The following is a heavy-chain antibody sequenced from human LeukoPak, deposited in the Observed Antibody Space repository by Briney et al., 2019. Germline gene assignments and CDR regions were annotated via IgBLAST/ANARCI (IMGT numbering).Heavy chain of an antibody. D-gene: IGHD3-16*02. CDR3: SRDLVWGTYRYTLD. CDR2: VSYGST. J-gene: IGHJ4*02. CDR1: GGSISSTSYY. Sequence: SDTLSLTCTVSGGSISSTSYYWGWIRQPPGKGLEWIGSVSYGSTHYNPSLKSRVTISLDTSKNQFSLRLSSVTAADAALYYCSRDLVWGTYRYTLDWGQGTLVTVSS. V-gene: IGHV4-39*07.